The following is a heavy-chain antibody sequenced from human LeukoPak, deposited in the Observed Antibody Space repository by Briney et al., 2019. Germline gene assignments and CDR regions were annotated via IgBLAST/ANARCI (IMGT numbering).Heavy chain of an antibody. CDR3: VGGYSTPGF. Sequence: SETLSLTCTVSGGAISGSPYYWGWIRQPPGKGLEWIGSTPYSGSTYYNPSLKSRVTISVDTSKNQFSLKLSSVTAADTAVYYCVGGYSTPGFWGRGTLVAVSS. CDR2: TPYSGST. J-gene: IGHJ4*02. V-gene: IGHV4-39*01. CDR1: GGAISGSPYY. D-gene: IGHD6-13*01.